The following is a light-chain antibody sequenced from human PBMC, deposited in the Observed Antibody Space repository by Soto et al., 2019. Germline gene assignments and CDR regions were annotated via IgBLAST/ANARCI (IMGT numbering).Light chain of an antibody. J-gene: IGLJ3*02. CDR1: SGRITSKY. Sequence: NFMLTQPHSVSASPGKTVTISCTRSSGRITSKYVHWYQQRPGSSPTTVIYEDNRRPSGVPDRFSGSVDSASNSASLTISGLQTEDEADYYCQSYDTNNWVFGGGTQLTVL. CDR2: EDN. V-gene: IGLV6-57*01. CDR3: QSYDTNNWV.